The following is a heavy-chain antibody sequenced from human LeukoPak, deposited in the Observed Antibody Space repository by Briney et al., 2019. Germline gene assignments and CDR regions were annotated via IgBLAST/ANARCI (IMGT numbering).Heavy chain of an antibody. CDR3: ARGQTTVTN. Sequence: GGSLRLSCAASGSTSSSYAMSWVRQAPGKGLEYVSTISAGGGSTFYADSMKGRSTISRDNSRSTVYLQMNSLRAEDTAVYFCARGQTTVTNWGQGTLVTVSS. D-gene: IGHD4-17*01. J-gene: IGHJ4*02. CDR1: GSTSSSYA. CDR2: ISAGGGST. V-gene: IGHV3-23*01.